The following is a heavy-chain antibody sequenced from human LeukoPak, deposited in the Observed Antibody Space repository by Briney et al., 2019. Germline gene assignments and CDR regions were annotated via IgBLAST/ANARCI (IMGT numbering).Heavy chain of an antibody. D-gene: IGHD2-2*01. CDR3: ARAGRYALWYGMDV. Sequence: SETLSLTCTVSGGSISSYYWSWIRQPPGKGLEWIGYIYYSGSTNTNYNPSLKSRVTMSVDTSKNQFSLKLSSVTAADTAVYYCARAGRYALWYGMDVWGQGTTVTVSS. CDR1: GGSISSYY. J-gene: IGHJ6*02. CDR2: IYYSGSTNT. V-gene: IGHV4-59*12.